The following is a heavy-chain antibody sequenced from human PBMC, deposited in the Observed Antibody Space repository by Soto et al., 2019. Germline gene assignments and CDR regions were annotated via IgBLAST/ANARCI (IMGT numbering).Heavy chain of an antibody. J-gene: IGHJ4*02. D-gene: IGHD3-3*01. Sequence: SETLSLTCTVSGGSISSRGYYWGWIRQPPGKGLEWIGTIYYSGSTYYNPSLKSRVTISVDTSKNQFSLKLSSVTAADTAVYYCARSSIKPQVFMYPFDYWSQGTLVT. V-gene: IGHV4-39*01. CDR1: GGSISSRGYY. CDR3: ARSSIKPQVFMYPFDY. CDR2: IYYSGST.